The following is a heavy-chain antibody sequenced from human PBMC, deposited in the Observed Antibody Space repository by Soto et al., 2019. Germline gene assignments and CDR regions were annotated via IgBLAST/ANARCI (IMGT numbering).Heavy chain of an antibody. CDR2: ISYDGIKK. CDR1: GFTFSHYA. V-gene: IGHV3-30-3*01. Sequence: QVQLVESGGGVVQPGRSLAVSCAASGFTFSHYAMHWVRQAPGEGLEWVAGISYDGIKKYYADSVKGRFTISRDSSKNTVFLQMDSLRPEDTAVYYCARDEEVLEECFSNYFAYWGQGTLVTVSS. CDR3: ARDEEVLEECFSNYFAY. J-gene: IGHJ4*02. D-gene: IGHD3-3*01.